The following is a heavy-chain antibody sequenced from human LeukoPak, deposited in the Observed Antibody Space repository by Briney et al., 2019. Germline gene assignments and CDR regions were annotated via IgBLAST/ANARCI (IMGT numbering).Heavy chain of an antibody. CDR2: IVVGSGNT. Sequence: GTSVKVSCKASGFTFTSSAMQWVRQARGQRLEWIGWIVVGSGNTNYAQKFQERVTITRDMSTSTAYMELSSLRSEDTAAFYCAASGYSYGYGMDYWGQGTLVTVSS. D-gene: IGHD5-18*01. V-gene: IGHV1-58*02. J-gene: IGHJ4*02. CDR3: AASGYSYGYGMDY. CDR1: GFTFTSSA.